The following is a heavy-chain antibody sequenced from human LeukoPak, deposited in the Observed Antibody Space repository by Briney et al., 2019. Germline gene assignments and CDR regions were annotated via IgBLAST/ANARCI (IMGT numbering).Heavy chain of an antibody. V-gene: IGHV1-2*02. CDR3: ARGYYGSGSPFDY. D-gene: IGHD3-10*01. Sequence: GASVKVSCKASGGTFSSYAISWVRQAPGQGLEWMGWINPNSGGTNYAQKFQGRVTMTRDTSISTAYMELSRLRSDDTAVYYCARGYYGSGSPFDYWGQGTLVTVSS. J-gene: IGHJ4*02. CDR1: GGTFSSYA. CDR2: INPNSGGT.